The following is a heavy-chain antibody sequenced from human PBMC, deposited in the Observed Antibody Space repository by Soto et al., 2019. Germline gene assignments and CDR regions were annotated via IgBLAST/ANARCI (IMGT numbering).Heavy chain of an antibody. CDR3: ARVADRIAAAGTFDYYYGMEV. V-gene: IGHV3-74*01. D-gene: IGHD6-13*01. CDR2: INSDGSST. Sequence: GGSLRLSCAASGFTFSSYWMHWVRQAPGKGLVWVSRINSDGSSTSYADSVKGRFTISRDNAKNTLYLQMNSLRAEDTAVYYCARVADRIAAAGTFDYYYGMEVWGQGTTVTVSS. J-gene: IGHJ6*02. CDR1: GFTFSSYW.